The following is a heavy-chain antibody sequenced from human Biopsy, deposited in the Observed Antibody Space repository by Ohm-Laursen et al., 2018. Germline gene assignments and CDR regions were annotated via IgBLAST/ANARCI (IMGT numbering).Heavy chain of an antibody. J-gene: IGHJ2*01. CDR2: ISYNERT. V-gene: IGHV4-31*03. Sequence: SQTLSLTCCVSGASVKTSGYFWAWIRQRPGKGLEWIGYISYNERTHYNPSLTSRHAISFDTSNNRISLQLRSVSAADTAVYYCVREPKTGTAEAWYFDLWGRGSPVTVPS. CDR1: GASVKTSGYF. CDR3: VREPKTGTAEAWYFDL. D-gene: IGHD3-9*01.